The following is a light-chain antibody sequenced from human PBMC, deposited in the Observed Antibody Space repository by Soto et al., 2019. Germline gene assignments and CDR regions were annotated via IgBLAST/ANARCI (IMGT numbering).Light chain of an antibody. CDR3: LSYDNSLSGVL. CDR1: SSNIGAGYD. J-gene: IGLJ2*01. Sequence: QSVLTQPPSVSGAPGQRVTISCTGTSSNIGAGYDVHWYQQLPGTAPKLLLYANNNRPSGVPDRFSGSKSGTSASLAIAGLQDEDEADYYCLSYDNSLSGVLFGGGTKLTVL. CDR2: ANN. V-gene: IGLV1-40*01.